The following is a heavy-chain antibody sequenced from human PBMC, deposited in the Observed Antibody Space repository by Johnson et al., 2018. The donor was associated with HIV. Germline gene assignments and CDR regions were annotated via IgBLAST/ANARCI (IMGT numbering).Heavy chain of an antibody. D-gene: IGHD6-6*01. V-gene: IGHV3-30*03. CDR1: GFTVSSNY. J-gene: IGHJ3*02. CDR3: VREGYSSSSDAFDI. CDR2: ISFDGSNK. Sequence: QVQLVESGGGLVKPGGSLRLSCAASGFTVSSNYMSWVRQAPGKGLEWLAFISFDGSNKYFGDSVEGRFDISRENSKNSHYLHMNSLRPEDTAIYYCVREGYSSSSDAFDIWGQGTMVTV.